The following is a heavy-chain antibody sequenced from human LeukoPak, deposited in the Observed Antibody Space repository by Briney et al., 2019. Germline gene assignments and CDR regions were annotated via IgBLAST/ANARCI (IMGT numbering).Heavy chain of an antibody. Sequence: PGGSLRLSCAASGFTFSSYAMSWVRQAPGKGLEWVSAISGSGGSTYYADSVKGRFTISRDNSKNTLYLQMNSLRAEDTAVYYCAKNVDIVATRRDNYYYYMDVWGKGTTVTVSS. CDR1: GFTFSSYA. V-gene: IGHV3-23*01. CDR2: ISGSGGST. D-gene: IGHD5-12*01. J-gene: IGHJ6*03. CDR3: AKNVDIVATRRDNYYYYMDV.